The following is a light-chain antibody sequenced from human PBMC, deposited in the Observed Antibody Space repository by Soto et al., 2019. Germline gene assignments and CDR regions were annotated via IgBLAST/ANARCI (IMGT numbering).Light chain of an antibody. Sequence: KSSQSLLHITGETFLFWYLQKPGQSPQLLIYEVSTRVSGVPDRFSGSGSGTEFTLGLRRLDSDEVGISYCKPPPPLPAALGQGTRLEIK. CDR2: EVS. CDR1: QSLLHITGETF. V-gene: IGKV2-29*03. CDR3: KPPPPLPAA. J-gene: IGKJ5*01.